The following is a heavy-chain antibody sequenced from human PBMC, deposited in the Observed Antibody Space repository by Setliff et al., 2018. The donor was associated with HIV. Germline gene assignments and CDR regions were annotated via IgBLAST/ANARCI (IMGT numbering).Heavy chain of an antibody. D-gene: IGHD6-19*01. CDR2: IKQYGNEK. CDR3: ARVVAGS. Sequence: AGGSLRLSCAASGFTFSNFWMSWVRQAPGKGLEWVASIKQYGNEKHFVDSVMGRFTISRDNAKNSLSLQMRGLRAEDTAVYYCARVVAGSWGQGTLVTVSS. V-gene: IGHV3-7*01. CDR1: GFTFSNFW. J-gene: IGHJ5*02.